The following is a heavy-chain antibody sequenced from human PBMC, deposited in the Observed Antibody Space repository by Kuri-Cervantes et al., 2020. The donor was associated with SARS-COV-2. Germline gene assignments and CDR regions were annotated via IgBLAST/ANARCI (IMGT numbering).Heavy chain of an antibody. CDR3: ARDLGVVVPAIDYGMDV. CDR1: GFTFSSYA. CDR2: ISYDGSNK. D-gene: IGHD2-2*01. Sequence: GGSLRLSCAASGFTFSSYAMHWVRQAPGKGLEWVAVISYDGSNKYYADPVKGRFTISRDNSKNTLYLQMNSLRAEDTAVCYCARDLGVVVPAIDYGMDVWGQGTTVTVSS. J-gene: IGHJ6*02. V-gene: IGHV3-30-3*01.